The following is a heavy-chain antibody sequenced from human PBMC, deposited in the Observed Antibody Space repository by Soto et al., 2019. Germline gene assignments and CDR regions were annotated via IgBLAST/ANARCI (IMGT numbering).Heavy chain of an antibody. CDR2: IYPGDSDT. Sequence: EVQLVQSGAEVKKPGESLKISCKGSGYSFTSYWIGWVRQMPGKGLEWMGIIYPGDSDTRYSPSFQGQVTISADKSISTAYLQWSSLKASDTAMYYCARHPGPMAGIYYYYGMDVWGQGTTVTVSS. CDR3: ARHPGPMAGIYYYYGMDV. D-gene: IGHD6-19*01. V-gene: IGHV5-51*01. J-gene: IGHJ6*02. CDR1: GYSFTSYW.